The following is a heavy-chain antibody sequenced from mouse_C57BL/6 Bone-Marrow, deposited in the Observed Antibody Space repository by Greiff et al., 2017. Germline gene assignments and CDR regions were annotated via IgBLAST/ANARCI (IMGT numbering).Heavy chain of an antibody. CDR3: ARGDLGSSYFDY. Sequence: QVQLQQSGAELVRPGSSVKLSCKASGYTFTSYWMDWVKQRPGQGLEWIGNIYPSDSETHYNQKFKDKATLTVDKSSSTAYMQLSSLTSEDSAVYYCARGDLGSSYFDYWGQGTTLTVSS. D-gene: IGHD1-3*01. CDR1: GYTFTSYW. V-gene: IGHV1-61*01. J-gene: IGHJ2*01. CDR2: IYPSDSET.